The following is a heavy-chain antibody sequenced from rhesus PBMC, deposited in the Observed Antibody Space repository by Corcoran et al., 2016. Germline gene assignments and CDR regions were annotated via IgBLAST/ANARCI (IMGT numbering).Heavy chain of an antibody. J-gene: IGHJ1*01. CDR1: GGSISSSY. Sequence: QLQLQESGPGLVKPSETLSVTCAVSGGSISSSYWSWIRQAPGKGLEWIGYIYGRGRRTNHHPAPKSRGTLAVDTSKNRLFLKLGSLTAADTAGYYWASDTVFQFWGQGALVTVSS. CDR2: IYGRGRRT. CDR3: ASDTVFQF. V-gene: IGHV4-169*02. D-gene: IGHD4-29*01.